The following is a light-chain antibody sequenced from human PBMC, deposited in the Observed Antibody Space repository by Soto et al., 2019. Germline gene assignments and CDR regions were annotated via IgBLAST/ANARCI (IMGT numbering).Light chain of an antibody. CDR1: QTINSY. V-gene: IGKV1-39*01. Sequence: DIQMTQSPSSLSASVGDRVTITCRASQTINSYLNWYQQKPGKAPKLLIYAASTLQSGVPSRFSGSGSGTDFTLTISSLRPEDFSTYYCQQYHSYWTVGQGTKVDSK. CDR2: AAS. J-gene: IGKJ1*01. CDR3: QQYHSYWT.